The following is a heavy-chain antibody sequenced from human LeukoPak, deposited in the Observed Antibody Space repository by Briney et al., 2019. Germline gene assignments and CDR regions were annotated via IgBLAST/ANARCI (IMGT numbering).Heavy chain of an antibody. D-gene: IGHD2-15*01. Sequence: ASVKVSCKVSGYTLTELSMHWVRQAPGKGLEWMGGFDPEDGETVYAQKFQGRVTMTEDTSTDTAYMELSSLRSEDTAVYYCATVGCSGGSCYGAYYFDYWGQGTLVTVSS. J-gene: IGHJ4*02. CDR3: ATVGCSGGSCYGAYYFDY. CDR2: FDPEDGET. CDR1: GYTLTELS. V-gene: IGHV1-24*01.